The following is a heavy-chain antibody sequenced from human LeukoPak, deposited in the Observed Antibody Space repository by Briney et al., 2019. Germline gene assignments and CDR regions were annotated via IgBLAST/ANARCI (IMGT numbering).Heavy chain of an antibody. D-gene: IGHD1-26*01. V-gene: IGHV3-21*06. J-gene: IGHJ3*01. Sequence: PGGSLRLSCGVSGFTFNSYSMNWVRQAPGKGLEWVASIIGSGSEMFYADSLKGRFTISRDNSENSLYLQMNSPRVEDTAVYYCAKVQSDIVGAMFFAFDVWGQGTMVSVSS. CDR2: IIGSGSEM. CDR1: GFTFNSYS. CDR3: AKVQSDIVGAMFFAFDV.